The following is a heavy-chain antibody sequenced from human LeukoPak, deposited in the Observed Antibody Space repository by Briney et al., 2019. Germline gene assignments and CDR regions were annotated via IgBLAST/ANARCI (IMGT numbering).Heavy chain of an antibody. Sequence: GGSLRLSCAVSGFSVSYYYMNWVRQAPGKGLDWVSLIRGSGETFYADSVKGRFTISRDDSKNTVYLQMNSLRVEDTAEYFCARDRAATQDWVEFDPWGQGTLVTVSS. CDR3: ARDRAATQDWVEFDP. J-gene: IGHJ5*02. D-gene: IGHD3/OR15-3a*01. CDR2: IRGSGET. CDR1: GFSVSYYY. V-gene: IGHV3-66*03.